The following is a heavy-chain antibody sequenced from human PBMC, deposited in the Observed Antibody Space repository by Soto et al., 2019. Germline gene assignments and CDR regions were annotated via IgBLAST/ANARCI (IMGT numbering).Heavy chain of an antibody. D-gene: IGHD2-2*01. Sequence: SETLSLTCAVYGGSFSGYYWSWIRQPPGKGLEWIGEINHSGSTNYNPSLKSRVTISVDTSKNQCSLKLSSVTAADTAGYYCARGGWGYCSSTSCYRIAAAGSSNDYWGQGTLVTVSS. V-gene: IGHV4-34*01. CDR3: ARGGWGYCSSTSCYRIAAAGSSNDY. J-gene: IGHJ4*02. CDR1: GGSFSGYY. CDR2: INHSGST.